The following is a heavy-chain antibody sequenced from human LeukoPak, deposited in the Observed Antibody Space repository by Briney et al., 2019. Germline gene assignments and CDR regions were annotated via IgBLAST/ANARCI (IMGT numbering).Heavy chain of an antibody. Sequence: SETLSLTCTVSGGSISSGGYYWSWIRQPPGKGLEWIGYIYHSGSTYYNPSLKSRVTISVDRSKNQFSLKLSSVTAADTAVYYCASLGEGATLRGDYWGQGTLVTVSS. CDR1: GGSISSGGYY. V-gene: IGHV4-30-2*01. D-gene: IGHD1-26*01. CDR2: IYHSGST. CDR3: ASLGEGATLRGDY. J-gene: IGHJ4*02.